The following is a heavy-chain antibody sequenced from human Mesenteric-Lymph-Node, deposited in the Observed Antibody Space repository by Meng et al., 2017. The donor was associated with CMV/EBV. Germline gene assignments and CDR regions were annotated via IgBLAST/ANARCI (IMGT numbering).Heavy chain of an antibody. V-gene: IGHV4-39*07. CDR1: GGSISSTGYY. J-gene: IGHJ6*02. CDR3: ARDSALGDQLLPPMDV. D-gene: IGHD2-2*01. Sequence: SETLSLTCTVSGGSISSTGYYWGWIRQPPGKGLEWIGSIFNRVSIYYNPSLKSRVTISMDTSKNQFSLKLSSVTAADTAVYYCARDSALGDQLLPPMDVWGQGTTVTVSS. CDR2: IFNRVSI.